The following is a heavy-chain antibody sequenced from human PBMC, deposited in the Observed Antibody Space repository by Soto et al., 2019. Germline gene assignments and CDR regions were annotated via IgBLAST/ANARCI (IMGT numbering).Heavy chain of an antibody. J-gene: IGHJ6*03. D-gene: IGHD5-12*01. V-gene: IGHV4-4*02. CDR2: IDDSEST. CDR3: ARNWGYRGYQLKTYYYCMDV. CDR1: GGSISSDNW. Sequence: QVQLQESGPGLVKPSGTLSLTCAVSGGSISSDNWWSWVRQPPGKGLEWIGEIDDSESTNYNPSLKGRVTSPVDRSRDQFSLRLSSVTAADTAVYYCARNWGYRGYQLKTYYYCMDVWGKGTTVTVSS.